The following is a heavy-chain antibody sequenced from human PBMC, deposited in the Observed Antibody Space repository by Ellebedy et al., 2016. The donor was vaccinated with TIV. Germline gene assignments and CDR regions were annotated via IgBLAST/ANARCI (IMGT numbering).Heavy chain of an antibody. CDR3: ARHGGQSYSGYDLPYYFDY. CDR2: IYPGDSDT. V-gene: IGHV5-51*01. CDR1: GYSFTSYW. J-gene: IGHJ4*02. Sequence: KVSCKGSGYSFTSYWIGWVRQMPGKGLEWMGIIYPGDSDTRYSPSFQGQVTISADKSINTAYLQWSSLKASDTAMYYCARHGGQSYSGYDLPYYFDYWGQGTLVTVSS. D-gene: IGHD5-12*01.